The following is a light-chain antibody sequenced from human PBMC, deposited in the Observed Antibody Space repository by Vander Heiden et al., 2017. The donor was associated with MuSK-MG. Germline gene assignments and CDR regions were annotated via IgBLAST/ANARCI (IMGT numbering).Light chain of an antibody. Sequence: QSALTQPASVSGSPGQSITISCTGDSGDVAFYNYVSWYQLHPGKAPKRWMYDVSNRPSGVSDRVSGSKSGRTASLTISGLQADDEADYYCSSCATSSGLVGGGTKLTVL. CDR1: SGDVAFYNY. CDR3: SSCATSSGL. V-gene: IGLV2-14*03. J-gene: IGLJ2*01. CDR2: DVS.